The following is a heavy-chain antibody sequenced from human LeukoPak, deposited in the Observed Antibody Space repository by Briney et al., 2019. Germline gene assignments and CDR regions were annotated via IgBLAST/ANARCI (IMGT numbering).Heavy chain of an antibody. Sequence: GGSLRLSCTASGFIFGDYVVSWVRQAPGKGLEWVSSISGSGGTTYYADSVRGRFPVSRDNSKNTLYLQMNSLRAEDTAVYYCARGGSSWYVDYWGQGTLVTVSS. V-gene: IGHV3-23*01. CDR3: ARGGSSWYVDY. CDR1: GFIFGDYV. D-gene: IGHD6-13*01. J-gene: IGHJ4*02. CDR2: ISGSGGTT.